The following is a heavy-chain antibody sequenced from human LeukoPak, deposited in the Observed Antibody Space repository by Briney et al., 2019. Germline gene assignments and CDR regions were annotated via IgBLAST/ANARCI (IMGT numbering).Heavy chain of an antibody. V-gene: IGHV3-74*01. J-gene: IGHJ4*02. CDR3: VSFYETY. CDR2: INSDGSWT. D-gene: IGHD2/OR15-2a*01. Sequence: GSLRLSCAASGNYWMHWVRQAPGKGLGWVSDINSDGSWTSYADSVKGRFTISKDNAKNTVYLQMNSLRAEDTAVYYCVSFYETYWGRGTLVTVSS. CDR1: GNYW.